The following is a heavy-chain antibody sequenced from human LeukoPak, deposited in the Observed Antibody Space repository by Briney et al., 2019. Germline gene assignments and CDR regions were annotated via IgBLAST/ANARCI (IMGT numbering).Heavy chain of an antibody. CDR1: GYTFTNHG. J-gene: IGHJ4*02. CDR2: ISASNGYT. CDR3: VREMGSGTHYCLEF. V-gene: IGHV1-18*01. Sequence: ASVKVSCKTSGYTFTNHGITWVRQAPGQGLEWVGWISASNGYTKYAQKVQGRVTMTTDTPTSTVYMELRSLTPDDTAIYYCVREMGSGTHYCLEFWGQGALVTVS. D-gene: IGHD3-10*01.